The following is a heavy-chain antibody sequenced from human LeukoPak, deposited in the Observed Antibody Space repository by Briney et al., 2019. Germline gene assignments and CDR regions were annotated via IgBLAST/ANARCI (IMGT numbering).Heavy chain of an antibody. Sequence: GGSLRLSCAASGFTFSSYWMSWVRQAPGKGLEWVANIKQDGSEKYYVDSVKGRFTISRDNAKNSLYLQMNSLRAEDTAVYYCARDTILTPTSFDYWGQGTLVTVSS. CDR3: ARDTILTPTSFDY. CDR2: IKQDGSEK. J-gene: IGHJ4*02. V-gene: IGHV3-7*01. D-gene: IGHD3-9*01. CDR1: GFTFSSYW.